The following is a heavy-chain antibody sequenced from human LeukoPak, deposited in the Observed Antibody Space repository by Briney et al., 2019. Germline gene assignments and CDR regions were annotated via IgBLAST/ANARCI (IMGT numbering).Heavy chain of an antibody. D-gene: IGHD2-15*01. Sequence: GGSLRLSCAASGFTFSSYAMSWVRQAPGKGLEWVSAISGSGGSTYYADSVKGRFTISRDNSKNTLYLQMNSLRAEDTAVYYRAKDLRRGSCHSLVYWGQGTLVTVSS. CDR1: GFTFSSYA. CDR3: AKDLRRGSCHSLVY. V-gene: IGHV3-23*01. CDR2: ISGSGGST. J-gene: IGHJ4*02.